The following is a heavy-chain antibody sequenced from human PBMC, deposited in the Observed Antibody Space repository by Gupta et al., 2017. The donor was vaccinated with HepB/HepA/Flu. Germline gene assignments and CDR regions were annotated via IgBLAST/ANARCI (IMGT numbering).Heavy chain of an antibody. CDR2: IYYSGST. D-gene: IGHD5-18*01. J-gene: IGHJ4*02. V-gene: IGHV4-39*01. CDR3: ARLRRGGNNYGHLDY. CDR1: GGSISSSDYY. Sequence: QLQLQESGPGLVRPSETLSLTCSVSGGSISSSDYYWGWVRQPPGMGLEWIGSIYYSGSTSYTPSLKSRVTILVDTSENQVSLKLSSVTAADTAIYYCARLRRGGNNYGHLDYWGQGTLVTVSS.